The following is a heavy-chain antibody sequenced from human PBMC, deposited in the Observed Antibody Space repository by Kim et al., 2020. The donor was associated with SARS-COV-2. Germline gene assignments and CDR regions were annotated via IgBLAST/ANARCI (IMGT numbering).Heavy chain of an antibody. CDR3: ATLLIMYGSGSYFDY. CDR2: FDPEDGET. D-gene: IGHD3-10*01. CDR1: GYTLTELS. Sequence: ASVKVSCKVSGYTLTELSMHWVRQAPGKGLEWMGGFDPEDGETIYAQKFQGRVTMTEDTSTDTAYMELSSLRSEDTAVYYCATLLIMYGSGSYFDYWGQGTLVTVSS. J-gene: IGHJ4*02. V-gene: IGHV1-24*01.